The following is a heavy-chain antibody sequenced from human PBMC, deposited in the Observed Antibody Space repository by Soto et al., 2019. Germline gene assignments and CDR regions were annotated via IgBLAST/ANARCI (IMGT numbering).Heavy chain of an antibody. Sequence: QVQLVESGGGVVQPGRSLRLSCAASGFTFSSYGMHWVRQAPGKGLEWVAVISYDGSNKYYADSVKGRFTISRDNSKNTLYLQMNSLRAEDTAVYYCAKDDLYGEPPFDYWGQGTLVTVSS. D-gene: IGHD4-17*01. J-gene: IGHJ4*02. CDR1: GFTFSSYG. V-gene: IGHV3-30*18. CDR3: AKDDLYGEPPFDY. CDR2: ISYDGSNK.